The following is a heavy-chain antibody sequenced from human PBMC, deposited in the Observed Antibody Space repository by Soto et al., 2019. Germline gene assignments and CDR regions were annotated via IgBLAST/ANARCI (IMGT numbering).Heavy chain of an antibody. V-gene: IGHV3-33*01. J-gene: IGHJ4*02. Sequence: GGSLRLSCAASGFTFSSYGMQWVRQAPGKGLEWVAVIWYDGSNKYYADSVKGRFTISRDNSKNTLYLQMNSLRAEDTAVYYCASSGDYGPSLLYWGQGTLVTVSS. CDR1: GFTFSSYG. CDR3: ASSGDYGPSLLY. CDR2: IWYDGSNK. D-gene: IGHD4-17*01.